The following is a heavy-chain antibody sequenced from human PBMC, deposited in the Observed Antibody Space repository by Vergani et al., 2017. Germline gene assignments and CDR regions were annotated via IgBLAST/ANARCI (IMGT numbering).Heavy chain of an antibody. D-gene: IGHD2-21*01. J-gene: IGHJ2*01. CDR2: INPNSGGT. V-gene: IGHV1-2*02. CDR3: ARDPPLAYCGGDCYRSDYWYFDL. Sequence: QVQLVQSGAEVKKPGASVKVSCKASGYTFTGYYMHWVRQAPGQGLEWMGWINPNSGGTNYAQKFQGSVTMTRDTSISTAYMELSRLRSDDTAVYYCARDPPLAYCGGDCYRSDYWYFDLWGRGTLVTVSS. CDR1: GYTFTGYY.